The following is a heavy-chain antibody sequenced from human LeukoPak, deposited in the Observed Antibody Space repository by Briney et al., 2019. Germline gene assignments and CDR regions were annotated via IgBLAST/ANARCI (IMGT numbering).Heavy chain of an antibody. V-gene: IGHV4-59*12. Sequence: NASQTLSLTCTVSGGSISTYYWSWIRQPPGKGLEWIGYIYYSGSTNQNPSLKSRVTISPDTSKNQFSLKLTSVTAADTAVYYCTREVRSAWASFDPWGQGTLVIVSS. CDR3: TREVRSAWASFDP. D-gene: IGHD1-26*01. J-gene: IGHJ5*02. CDR2: IYYSGST. CDR1: GGSISTYY.